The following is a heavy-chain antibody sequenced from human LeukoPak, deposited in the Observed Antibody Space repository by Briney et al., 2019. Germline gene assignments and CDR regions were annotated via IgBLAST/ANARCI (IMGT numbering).Heavy chain of an antibody. CDR1: GYTFTSYY. CDR3: ARRDKYCSSTSCYAIGFDP. V-gene: IGHV1-46*01. Sequence: ASVKVSCKASGYTFTSYYMHWVRQAPGQGLEWMGIINPSGGSTSYAQKFQGRVTMTRDTSTSTVYMELRSLRSEDTAVYYCARRDKYCSSTSCYAIGFDPWGQGTLVTVSS. J-gene: IGHJ5*02. D-gene: IGHD2-2*01. CDR2: INPSGGST.